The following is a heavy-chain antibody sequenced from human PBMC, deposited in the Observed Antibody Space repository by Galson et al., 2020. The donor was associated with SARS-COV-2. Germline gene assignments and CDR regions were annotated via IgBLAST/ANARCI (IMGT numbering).Heavy chain of an antibody. D-gene: IGHD6-13*01. CDR3: ATAPAAGTFGAFDL. J-gene: IGHJ5*02. V-gene: IGHV1-24*01. CDR1: GYTLTELS. Sequence: ASVKVSCQVSGYTLTELSMHWVRPAPGKGLEWMGGFDPDDGETIYAQKFQGRVTMTEDTSTDTAYMELSSLRSEDTAVYYCATAPAAGTFGAFDLWGQGTLVTVSS. CDR2: FDPDDGET.